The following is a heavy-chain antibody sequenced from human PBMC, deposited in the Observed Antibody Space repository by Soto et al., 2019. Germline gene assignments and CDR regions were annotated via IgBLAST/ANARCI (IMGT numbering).Heavy chain of an antibody. CDR1: GGSISSSSYY. J-gene: IGHJ3*02. D-gene: IGHD3-22*01. CDR3: ARHEAYDSSGYIRGGAFDI. Sequence: QLQLQESGPGLVKPSETLSLTCTVSGGSISSSSYYWGWIRQPPGKGLEWIGSIYYSGSTYYNPSLKSRVTITVDTSKNQFSLKLSSVTAADTAVYYCARHEAYDSSGYIRGGAFDIWGQGTMVTVSS. CDR2: IYYSGST. V-gene: IGHV4-39*01.